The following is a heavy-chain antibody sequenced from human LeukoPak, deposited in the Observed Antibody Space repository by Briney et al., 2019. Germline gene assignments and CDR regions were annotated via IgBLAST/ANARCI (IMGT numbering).Heavy chain of an antibody. CDR3: ASSPSSALLAEYFQH. D-gene: IGHD2-15*01. J-gene: IGHJ1*01. V-gene: IGHV3-7*01. CDR1: GFTFSSYW. Sequence: QPGGSLRLSCAASGFTFSSYWMSWVRQAPGKGLEWVANIKQDGSEKYYVDSVKGRFTISRDNAKNSLYLQMNSLRAEDTAVYYCASSPSSALLAEYFQHWGQGTLVTVSS. CDR2: IKQDGSEK.